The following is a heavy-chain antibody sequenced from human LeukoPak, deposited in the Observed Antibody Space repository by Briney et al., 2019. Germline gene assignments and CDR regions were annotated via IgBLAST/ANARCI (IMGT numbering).Heavy chain of an antibody. V-gene: IGHV1-69*06. CDR1: GGTFSSYA. CDR2: IIPIFGTA. D-gene: IGHD6-19*01. Sequence: SVKVSCKASGGTFSSYAISWVRQAPGQGLEWMGGIIPIFGTANYAQKFQGRVTITADKSTSTAYMELSSLRSEDTAVYYCARGTGSGWYWYFQHWGQGTLVTVSS. J-gene: IGHJ1*01. CDR3: ARGTGSGWYWYFQH.